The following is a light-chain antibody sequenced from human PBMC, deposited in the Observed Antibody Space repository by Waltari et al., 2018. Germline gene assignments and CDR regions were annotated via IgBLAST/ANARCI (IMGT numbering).Light chain of an antibody. CDR1: QNIRTY. CDR3: QQYKTFPLT. J-gene: IGKJ4*01. CDR2: GAS. V-gene: IGKV1-39*01. Sequence: DIQMTQSPSSLSASVGDTVTVTCRASQNIRTYLNWYQQKPAKAPKLLIYGASTLQRGVPSRFRGSASGTEFTLTVTNLQPDDFASYYCQQYKTFPLTFGGGTKVEIK.